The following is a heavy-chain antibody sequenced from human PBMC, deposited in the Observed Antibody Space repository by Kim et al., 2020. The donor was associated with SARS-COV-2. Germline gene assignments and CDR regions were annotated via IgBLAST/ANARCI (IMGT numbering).Heavy chain of an antibody. D-gene: IGHD3-22*01. CDR2: INPGDSYT. Sequence: GESLKISCQGSGYSFTSYWIGWVRQLPGKGLEWMGIINPGDSYTKYSPSFRGQVTISVDKSINTAYLQWSSLKASDTAMYYCATTIDNYYDTNAFNWYFDLWGRGTLVTVSS. CDR1: GYSFTSYW. V-gene: IGHV5-51*01. CDR3: ATTIDNYYDTNAFNWYFDL. J-gene: IGHJ2*01.